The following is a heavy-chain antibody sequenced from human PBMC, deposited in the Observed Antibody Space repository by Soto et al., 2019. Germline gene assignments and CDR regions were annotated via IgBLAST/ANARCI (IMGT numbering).Heavy chain of an antibody. CDR3: ARGGEGIYSNPSVWFDP. Sequence: SGKVSCKASGGTFSSYAISWVLQAPGQGLEWMGGIIPIFGTANYAQKFQGRVTITGVESTSTAYMELSSLRSEGTAVYYCARGGEGIYSNPSVWFDPWGQGTLVTVSS. CDR1: GGTFSSYA. D-gene: IGHD4-4*01. V-gene: IGHV1-69*13. J-gene: IGHJ5*02. CDR2: IIPIFGTA.